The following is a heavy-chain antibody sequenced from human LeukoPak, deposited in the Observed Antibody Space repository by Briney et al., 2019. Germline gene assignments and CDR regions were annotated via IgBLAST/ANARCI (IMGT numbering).Heavy chain of an antibody. Sequence: GGSLGLSCAASGFGITYYGMHWVRQAPGKGLEWVAIIWFDGSKMYYSDSVRGRFTISRDISKNTVDLQMNSLRAEDTAIYYCARGGAYCGGDCSAYFDYWGQGTLVTVSS. J-gene: IGHJ4*02. CDR2: IWFDGSKM. CDR3: ARGGAYCGGDCSAYFDY. CDR1: GFGITYYG. D-gene: IGHD2-21*02. V-gene: IGHV3-33*01.